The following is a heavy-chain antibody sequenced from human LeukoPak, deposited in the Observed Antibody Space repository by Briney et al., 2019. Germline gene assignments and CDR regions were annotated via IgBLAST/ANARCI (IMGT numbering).Heavy chain of an antibody. V-gene: IGHV3-7*01. J-gene: IGHJ4*02. CDR1: GFTFSSYA. CDR2: IKHDESEK. CDR3: TRRLDD. D-gene: IGHD3-16*01. Sequence: PGGSLRLSCGASGFTFSSYAMNWVRQAPGKGLEWVANIKHDESEKNYLDSVKGRFTISRDNAQNSLYLQMNGLRVEDTAVYYCTRRLDDWGQGTLVTVSS.